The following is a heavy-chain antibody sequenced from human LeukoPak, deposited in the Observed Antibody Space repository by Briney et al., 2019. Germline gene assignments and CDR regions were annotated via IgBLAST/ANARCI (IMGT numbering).Heavy chain of an antibody. D-gene: IGHD1-26*01. CDR1: GGTFSSYA. CDR3: ATPPGGHSGSYYY. J-gene: IGHJ4*02. Sequence: SVTVSCKASGGTFSSYAISWVRQAPGQGLEWMGGIIPIFGTANYAQKFQGRVTITTDESTSTAYMELSSLRSEDTAVYYCATPPGGHSGSYYYWGQGTLVTVSS. V-gene: IGHV1-69*05. CDR2: IIPIFGTA.